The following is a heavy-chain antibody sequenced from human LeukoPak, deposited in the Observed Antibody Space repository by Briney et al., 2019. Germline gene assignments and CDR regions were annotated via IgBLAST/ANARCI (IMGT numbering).Heavy chain of an antibody. V-gene: IGHV1-2*02. CDR3: ARAFRSEQWLNY. CDR1: GYTFTGYY. J-gene: IGHJ4*02. CDR2: INPNSGGT. D-gene: IGHD6-19*01. Sequence: ASVKVSCKASGYTFTGYYMHWVRQAPGQGLEWMGWINPNSGGTNYAQKFQGRVTMTRDTSISTAYMELSRLRSNDTAVYYCARAFRSEQWLNYWGQGTLVTVSS.